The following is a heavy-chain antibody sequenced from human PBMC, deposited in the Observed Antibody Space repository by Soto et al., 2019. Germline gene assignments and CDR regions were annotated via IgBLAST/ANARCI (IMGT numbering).Heavy chain of an antibody. J-gene: IGHJ4*02. CDR1: AFTLSTFA. CDR3: EKAAGINYFDF. V-gene: IGHV3-23*01. CDR2: ITAGGRFT. Sequence: GGSLRLPCVPAAFTLSTFAMGWVRQVPGKGQKWASVITAGGRFTYYADSVKGRFTISRDDSKNTLYLQMNSLRADATAICDFEKAAGINYFDFWGQGSLVTVS.